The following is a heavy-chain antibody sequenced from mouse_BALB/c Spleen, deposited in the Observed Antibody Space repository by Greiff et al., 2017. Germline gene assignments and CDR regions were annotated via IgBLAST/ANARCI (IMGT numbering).Heavy chain of an antibody. CDR2: IDPANGNT. CDR3: ASNYDYDVYAMDN. Sequence: EVQLQQSGAELVKPGASVKLSCTASGFNIKDTYMHWVKQRPEQGLEWIGRIDPANGNTKYDPKFQGKATITADTSSNTAYLQLSSLTSEDTAVYYCASNYDYDVYAMDNWGQRTAVTVSA. V-gene: IGHV14-3*02. J-gene: IGHJ4*01. D-gene: IGHD2-4*01. CDR1: GFNIKDTY.